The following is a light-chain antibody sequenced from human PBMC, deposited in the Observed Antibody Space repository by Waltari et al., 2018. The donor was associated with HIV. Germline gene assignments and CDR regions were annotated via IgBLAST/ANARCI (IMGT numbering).Light chain of an antibody. V-gene: IGLV1-47*02. J-gene: IGLJ3*02. CDR2: SND. Sequence: QSVLTQPPSASGTPGQRVTISCSGSSSNIGSDFVYWYQQLPGTAPKLLIYSNDQRPSGFPDLFSGSKSGPSASLAISGLRSEDEADYYCTTWDSSVTAWVFGGGTKLTVL. CDR1: SSNIGSDF. CDR3: TTWDSSVTAWV.